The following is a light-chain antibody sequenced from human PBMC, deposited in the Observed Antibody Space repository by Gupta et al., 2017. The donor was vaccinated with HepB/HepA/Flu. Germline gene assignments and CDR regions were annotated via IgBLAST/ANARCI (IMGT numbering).Light chain of an antibody. V-gene: IGLV2-18*02. Sequence: VTISCTGTSSDVGSYNRVSWYQQPPGTAPKLMIYEVSNRPSGVPDRFSESKSGNTASLTISGLQAEDEADYYCSSYTSSSTLVFGTGTKVTVL. CDR1: SSDVGSYNR. J-gene: IGLJ1*01. CDR3: SSYTSSSTLV. CDR2: EVS.